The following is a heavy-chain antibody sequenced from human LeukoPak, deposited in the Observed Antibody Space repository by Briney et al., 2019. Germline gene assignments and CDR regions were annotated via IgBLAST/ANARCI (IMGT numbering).Heavy chain of an antibody. CDR2: ISSSSSTI. Sequence: TGGSLRLSCAASGFTFSSYSMNWVRQAPGKGLEWVSYISSSSSTIYYADSVKGRFTISRDNAKNTLYLQMNSLRAEDTAIYYCAKDPMVRGATYDYWGQGTLVTVSS. V-gene: IGHV3-48*01. J-gene: IGHJ4*02. CDR3: AKDPMVRGATYDY. CDR1: GFTFSSYS. D-gene: IGHD3-10*01.